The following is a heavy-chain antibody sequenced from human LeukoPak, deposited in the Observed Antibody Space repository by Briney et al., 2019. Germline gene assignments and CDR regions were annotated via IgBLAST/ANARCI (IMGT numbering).Heavy chain of an antibody. CDR3: ARDIERYYYDSSGYSPRTPFDY. Sequence: ASVKVSCTASGYTFTSYGISWVRQAPGQGLEWMGWISAYNGNTNYAQKLQGRVTMTTDTSTSTAYMELRSLRSDDTAVYYCARDIERYYYDSSGYSPRTPFDYWGQGTLVTVSS. D-gene: IGHD3-22*01. J-gene: IGHJ4*02. V-gene: IGHV1-18*01. CDR1: GYTFTSYG. CDR2: ISAYNGNT.